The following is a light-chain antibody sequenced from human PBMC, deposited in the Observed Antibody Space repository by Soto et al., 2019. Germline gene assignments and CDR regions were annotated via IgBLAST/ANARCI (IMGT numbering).Light chain of an antibody. V-gene: IGLV2-8*01. J-gene: IGLJ1*01. CDR1: SSDVGGYNY. CDR2: EVS. Sequence: QSVLTQPPSASGSPGQSVTISCTGTSSDVGGYNYVSWYQQYPGKAPKLMMYEVSKRPSGVPDRFSGSKSGNTASLTVSGLQAENDANYYCSSYAGSKNLGAFGTGTKVTVL. CDR3: SSYAGSKNLGA.